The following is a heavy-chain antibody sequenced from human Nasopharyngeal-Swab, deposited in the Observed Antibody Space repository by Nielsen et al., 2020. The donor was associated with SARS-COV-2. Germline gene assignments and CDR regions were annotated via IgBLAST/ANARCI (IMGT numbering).Heavy chain of an antibody. D-gene: IGHD1-26*01. Sequence: GESLKISCAASGFTFSSYSMNWVRQAPGKGLEWVSSITSSSSYLYSADSVKGRFTISRDNSKNTLYLQMNSLRAEDTAVYYCAKDSSISGSPVYYYGMDVWGQGTTVTVSS. CDR2: ITSSSSYL. CDR1: GFTFSSYS. J-gene: IGHJ6*02. CDR3: AKDSSISGSPVYYYGMDV. V-gene: IGHV3-21*04.